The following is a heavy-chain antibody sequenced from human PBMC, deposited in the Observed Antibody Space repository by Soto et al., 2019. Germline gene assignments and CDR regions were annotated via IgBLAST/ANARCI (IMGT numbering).Heavy chain of an antibody. J-gene: IGHJ4*02. CDR3: AKHYGDYGGIDY. V-gene: IGHV3-30*18. Sequence: QVQLVESGGGVVQPGRSLRLSCAASGFTFSSYGMHWVRQAPGKGLEWVAVILYDGSNKYYADSVKGRFTISRDNSKNTLYLQMNSLRAEDTAVYYCAKHYGDYGGIDYWGQGTLVTVSS. D-gene: IGHD4-17*01. CDR2: ILYDGSNK. CDR1: GFTFSSYG.